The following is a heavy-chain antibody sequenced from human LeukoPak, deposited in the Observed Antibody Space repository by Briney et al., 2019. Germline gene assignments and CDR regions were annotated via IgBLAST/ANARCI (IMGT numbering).Heavy chain of an antibody. CDR1: GGSISSGDYY. CDR2: IYYSGST. J-gene: IGHJ4*02. V-gene: IGHV4-30-4*02. CDR3: ASVRTYGGNDFDY. Sequence: SETLSLTCTVSGGSISSGDYYWSWIRQPPEKGLEWIGYIYYSGSTKYNPSLKSRVTISVDTSKNQFSLKLSSVTAADTAVYYCASVRTYGGNDFDYWGQGTLVTVSS. D-gene: IGHD4-23*01.